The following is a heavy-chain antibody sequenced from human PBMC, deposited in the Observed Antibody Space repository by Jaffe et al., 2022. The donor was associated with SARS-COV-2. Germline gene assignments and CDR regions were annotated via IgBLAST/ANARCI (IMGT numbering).Heavy chain of an antibody. CDR3: AREPYCTSSSCYGPLRAFDI. CDR1: GGSFSGYY. CDR2: INHSGST. V-gene: IGHV4-34*01. J-gene: IGHJ3*02. D-gene: IGHD2-2*01. Sequence: QVQLQQWGAGLLKPSETLSLTCAVYGGSFSGYYWSWIRQPPGKGLEWIGEINHSGSTNYNPSLKSRVTISVDTSKNQVSLKVTSVTAADTAMFYCAREPYCTSSSCYGPLRAFDIWGQGTMVTVSS.